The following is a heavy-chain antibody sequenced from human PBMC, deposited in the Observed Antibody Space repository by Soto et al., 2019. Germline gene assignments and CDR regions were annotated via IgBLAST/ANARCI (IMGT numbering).Heavy chain of an antibody. V-gene: IGHV3-23*01. CDR1: GFTFSDYV. J-gene: IGHJ5*02. CDR3: VKDRAKQLILGPGLDP. D-gene: IGHD2-15*01. Sequence: EVQLLQSGGHLVRPGGSLRLSCVASGFTFSDYVMTWVRQAPEKGLEWVSTISVGGGSAYYADSVKGRFAISRDNSKNTLYLQLNSLRAEDTAVYYCVKDRAKQLILGPGLDPWGQGTLVTVSS. CDR2: ISVGGGSA.